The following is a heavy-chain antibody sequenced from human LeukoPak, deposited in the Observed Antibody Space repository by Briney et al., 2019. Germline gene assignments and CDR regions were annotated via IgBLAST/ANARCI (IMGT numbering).Heavy chain of an antibody. CDR1: GGSISSYY. CDR2: IYYSGST. J-gene: IGHJ1*01. D-gene: IGHD5-12*01. V-gene: IGHV4-59*01. Sequence: PSETLSLTCTVSGGSISSYYWSWIRQPPGKGLEWIGYIYYSGSTNYNPSLKSRVTISVDTSKNQFSLKLSSVTAADTAVYYCAGGKSRRWLLDEYFQHWGQGTLVTVSS. CDR3: AGGKSRRWLLDEYFQH.